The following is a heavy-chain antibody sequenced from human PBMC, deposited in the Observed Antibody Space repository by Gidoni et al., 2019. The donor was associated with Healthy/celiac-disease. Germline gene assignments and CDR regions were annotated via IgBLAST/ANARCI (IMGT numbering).Heavy chain of an antibody. CDR1: GFTFSSYA. V-gene: IGHV3-23*01. D-gene: IGHD1-26*01. Sequence: EVQLLESGGGLVQPGGSLRLSCAASGFTFSSYAMSWVRQAPGKGLEWVVAISGSGGSTYYADSVKGRFTISRDNSKNTLYLQMNSLRAEDTAVYYCGKVGGSYSAFDIWGQGTMVTVSS. CDR3: GKVGGSYSAFDI. CDR2: ISGSGGST. J-gene: IGHJ3*02.